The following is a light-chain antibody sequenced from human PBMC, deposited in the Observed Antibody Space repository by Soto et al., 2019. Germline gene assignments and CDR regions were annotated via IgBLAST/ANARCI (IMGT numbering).Light chain of an antibody. CDR2: KAS. CDR3: QQYKSYSLT. V-gene: IGKV1-5*03. Sequence: DIQMTQSPSTLSASVGDRVTITCRARQSISSWLAWYQHKPGKAPKLLIYKASSLESGVPSRFSGSGSGTEFTLAISSLQADDFATYYCQQYKSYSLTFGGGTKVEIK. J-gene: IGKJ4*01. CDR1: QSISSW.